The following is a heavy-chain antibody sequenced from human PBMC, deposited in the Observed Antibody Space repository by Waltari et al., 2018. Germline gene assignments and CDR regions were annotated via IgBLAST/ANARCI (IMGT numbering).Heavy chain of an antibody. J-gene: IGHJ4*02. D-gene: IGHD2-2*01. V-gene: IGHV4-4*02. CDR2: IYHSGST. CDR1: GGSISSSNW. CDR3: AKALGTKYQLLGYY. Sequence: QVQLQESGPGLVKPSGTLSLTCAVSGGSISSSNWWSWVRQPPGKGLEWIGEIYHSGSTNYNPSLKSRVTISRDNSKNTLYLQMNSLRAEDTAVYYCAKALGTKYQLLGYYWGQGTLVTVSS.